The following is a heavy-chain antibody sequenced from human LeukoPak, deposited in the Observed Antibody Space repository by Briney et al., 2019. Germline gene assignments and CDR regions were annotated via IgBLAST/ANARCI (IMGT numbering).Heavy chain of an antibody. Sequence: GASAKVSCKTSGYTFSGYGISWVRQAPGQGLEWMGWITGNNGNTNYAPSLQGRVTMTTDTSTNTAYMELTSLKSDDTAVYYCARDQRNSGSYRFEYWGQGTLVTVSS. D-gene: IGHD1-26*01. V-gene: IGHV1-18*01. CDR1: GYTFSGYG. CDR3: ARDQRNSGSYRFEY. J-gene: IGHJ4*02. CDR2: ITGNNGNT.